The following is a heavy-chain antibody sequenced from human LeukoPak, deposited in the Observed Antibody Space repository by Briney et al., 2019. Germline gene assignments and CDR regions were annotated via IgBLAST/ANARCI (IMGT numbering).Heavy chain of an antibody. D-gene: IGHD6-19*01. CDR1: GGSISSGGYY. CDR3: ARDRAGEGFDP. J-gene: IGHJ5*02. CDR2: IYYSGST. V-gene: IGHV4-31*03. Sequence: PSETLSLTCTVSGGSISSGGYYWSWIRQRPGKGLEWIGYIYYSGSTYYNPSLKSRVTISVDTSKNQFSLKLSSVTAADTAVYYCARDRAGEGFDPWGQGTLVTVSS.